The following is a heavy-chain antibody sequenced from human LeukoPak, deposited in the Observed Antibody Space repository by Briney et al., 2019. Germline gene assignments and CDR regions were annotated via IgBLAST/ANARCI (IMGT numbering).Heavy chain of an antibody. J-gene: IGHJ6*03. Sequence: GASVKVSCKASGGTFSSYAISWVRQAPGQGLEWMGGIIPIFGTANYAQKFQGRVTITADKSTSTAYMELSSLRSEDTAVYYCASALCSGGSSKCYYYYMDVWGKGTTVTVSS. V-gene: IGHV1-69*06. CDR1: GGTFSSYA. D-gene: IGHD2-15*01. CDR3: ASALCSGGSSKCYYYYMDV. CDR2: IIPIFGTA.